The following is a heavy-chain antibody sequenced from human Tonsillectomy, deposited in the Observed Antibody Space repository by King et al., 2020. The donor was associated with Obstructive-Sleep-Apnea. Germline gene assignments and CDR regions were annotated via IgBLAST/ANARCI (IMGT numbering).Heavy chain of an antibody. CDR2: INGDGGST. J-gene: IGHJ2*01. Sequence: VQLVESGGGLVQPGGSLRLSCAASGFTFSSYWMHWVRQAPGKGLVWVSRINGDGGSTNYADSLKGRFTITRDNAKNTLYRQMNSLSADDTAVYYCARGDYVGWYFDLWGRGSLVTVSS. V-gene: IGHV3-74*01. D-gene: IGHD4-23*01. CDR1: GFTFSSYW. CDR3: ARGDYVGWYFDL.